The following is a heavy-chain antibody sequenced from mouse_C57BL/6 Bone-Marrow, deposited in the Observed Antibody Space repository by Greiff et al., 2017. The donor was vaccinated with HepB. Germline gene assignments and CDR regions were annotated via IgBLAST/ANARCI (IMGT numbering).Heavy chain of an antibody. J-gene: IGHJ1*03. Sequence: VQLQQSGPELVKPGASVKISCKASGYTFTDYYMNWVKQSHGKSLEWIGDINPNNGGTSYNQKFKGKATLTVDKSSSTAYMELRSLTSEDSAVYYCARRDFITTVVATDWYFDVWGTGTTVTVSS. CDR2: INPNNGGT. D-gene: IGHD1-1*01. V-gene: IGHV1-26*01. CDR1: GYTFTDYY. CDR3: ARRDFITTVVATDWYFDV.